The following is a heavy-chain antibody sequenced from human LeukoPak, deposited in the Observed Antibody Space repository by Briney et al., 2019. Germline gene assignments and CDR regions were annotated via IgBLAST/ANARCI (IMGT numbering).Heavy chain of an antibody. CDR3: ARDRGRGTTTTGSNWFDP. J-gene: IGHJ5*02. CDR1: GFTFSSYA. V-gene: IGHV3-30-3*01. Sequence: GRSLRLSYAASGFTFSSYAMHWVRQAPGKGLEWVAVISFHGSNKYYADSVRGRFTISRDNSQNTLYLQMNSLRAEDTAVYYCARDRGRGTTTTGSNWFDPWGQGTLVTVSS. D-gene: IGHD1-1*01. CDR2: ISFHGSNK.